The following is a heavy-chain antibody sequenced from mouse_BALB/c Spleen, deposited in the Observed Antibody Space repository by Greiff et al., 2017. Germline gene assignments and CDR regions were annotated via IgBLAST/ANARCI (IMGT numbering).Heavy chain of an antibody. V-gene: IGHV1S135*01. CDR1: GYAFTSYN. D-gene: IGHD2-10*01. CDR2: IDPYNGGT. J-gene: IGHJ3*01. Sequence: VHVKQSGPELVKPGASVKVSCKASGYAFTSYNMYWVKQSHGKSLEWIGYIDPYNGGTSYNQKFKGKATLTVDKSSSTAYMHLNSLTSEDSAVYYCATYYDPAWFAYWGQGTLVTVSA. CDR3: ATYYDPAWFAY.